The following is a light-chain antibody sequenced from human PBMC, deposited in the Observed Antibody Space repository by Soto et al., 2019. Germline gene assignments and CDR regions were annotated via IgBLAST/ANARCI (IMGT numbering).Light chain of an antibody. Sequence: QSALTQPRSVSGSPGQSVTISCTGTSSDVGGYHYVSWYQQHPGKAPKPMIYDVSKRPSGVPDRFSGSKSGNTASLTISGLQAEDEADYYCCSYAGSYKGYVFGTGTKLTVL. V-gene: IGLV2-11*01. CDR2: DVS. CDR1: SSDVGGYHY. CDR3: CSYAGSYKGYV. J-gene: IGLJ1*01.